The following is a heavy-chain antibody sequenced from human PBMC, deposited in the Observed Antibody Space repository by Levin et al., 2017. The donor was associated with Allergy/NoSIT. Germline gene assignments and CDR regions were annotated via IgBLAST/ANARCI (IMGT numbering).Heavy chain of an antibody. J-gene: IGHJ4*02. Sequence: GESLKISCTASGFTFGDYAMSWFRQAPGKGLEWVGFIRSKAYGGTTEYAASVKGRFTISRDDSKSIAYLQMNSLKTEDTAVYYCTRDQWGYCSGGSCYLFDYWGQGTLVTVSS. D-gene: IGHD2-15*01. CDR2: IRSKAYGGTT. CDR3: TRDQWGYCSGGSCYLFDY. CDR1: GFTFGDYA. V-gene: IGHV3-49*03.